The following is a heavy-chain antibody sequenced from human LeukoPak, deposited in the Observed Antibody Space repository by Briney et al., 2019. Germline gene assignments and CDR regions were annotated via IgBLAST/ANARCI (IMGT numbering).Heavy chain of an antibody. J-gene: IGHJ5*02. CDR2: INTNTGNP. Sequence: GASVKVSCKASGYTFTSYAMNWVRQAPGQGLEWMGWINTNTGNPTYAQGFTGRFVFSLDTSVSTAYLQISSLKAEDTAVYYCARVHPIMVRGVIMFLDPWGQGTLVTVSS. V-gene: IGHV7-4-1*02. CDR1: GYTFTSYA. CDR3: ARVHPIMVRGVIMFLDP. D-gene: IGHD3-10*01.